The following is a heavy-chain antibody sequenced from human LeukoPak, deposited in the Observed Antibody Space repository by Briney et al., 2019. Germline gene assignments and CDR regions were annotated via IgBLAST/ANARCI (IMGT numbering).Heavy chain of an antibody. Sequence: PSETLSLTCTVSGGSLSSYYWSWIRQPPGKGLEWIGDIYYSGSTNYNPSLKSRVSISVDTSKNLFSPKLSSVTAADTAVYYCARVVVPAAIDDYYYYYMDAWGKGTTVTVSS. CDR2: IYYSGST. V-gene: IGHV4-59*01. CDR1: GGSLSSYY. J-gene: IGHJ6*03. D-gene: IGHD2-2*02. CDR3: ARVVVPAAIDDYYYYYMDA.